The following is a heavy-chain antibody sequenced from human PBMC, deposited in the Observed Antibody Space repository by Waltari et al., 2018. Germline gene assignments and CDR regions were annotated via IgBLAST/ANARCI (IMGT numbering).Heavy chain of an antibody. V-gene: IGHV3-21*01. Sequence: EVQLVESGGGLVKPGGSLRLSCAASGFTFNTYSMNWVRQAPGKGLEWVSSISDGGTYIYYGDSVRGRFTTSRDNAKNSLYLQLNGLRVEDMAVYYCVRGGTGMQRVESLDYWGQGILVTVSS. J-gene: IGHJ4*02. CDR1: GFTFNTYS. CDR3: VRGGTGMQRVESLDY. D-gene: IGHD7-27*01. CDR2: ISDGGTYI.